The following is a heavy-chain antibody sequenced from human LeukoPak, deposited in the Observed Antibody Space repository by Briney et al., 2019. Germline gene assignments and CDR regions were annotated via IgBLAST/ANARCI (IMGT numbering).Heavy chain of an antibody. J-gene: IGHJ6*02. CDR2: ISSSSYI. CDR1: GFTFSSYS. CDR3: ASLYSYEFSTGYYYGMDV. D-gene: IGHD5-18*01. V-gene: IGHV3-21*01. Sequence: GGSLRLSCAASGFTFSSYSMNWVRQAPGKGLEWASSISSSSYIYYADSVKGRFTISRDNAKNSLYLQMNSLRAEDTAVYYCASLYSYEFSTGYYYGMDVWGQGTTVTVSS.